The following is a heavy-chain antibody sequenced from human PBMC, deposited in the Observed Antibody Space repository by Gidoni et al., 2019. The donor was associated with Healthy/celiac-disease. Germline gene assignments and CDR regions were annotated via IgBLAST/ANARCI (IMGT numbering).Heavy chain of an antibody. Sequence: QVQLQESGPGLVKPSQTLSLTCTVAGGSIRSGGYYWSWIRQHPGKGLEWIGYIYYSGSTYYNPSLKSRVTISVDTSKNQFSLKLSSVTAADTAVYYCARTAAGALFDYWGQGTLVTVSS. J-gene: IGHJ4*02. CDR2: IYYSGST. V-gene: IGHV4-31*03. D-gene: IGHD6-13*01. CDR1: GGSIRSGGYY. CDR3: ARTAAGALFDY.